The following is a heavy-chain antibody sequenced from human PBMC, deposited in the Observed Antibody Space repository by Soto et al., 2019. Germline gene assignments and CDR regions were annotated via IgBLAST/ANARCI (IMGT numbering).Heavy chain of an antibody. CDR1: GFTFSSDW. Sequence: EVQLVESGVGLVQPGWSLKLSCAASGFTFSSDWMSWVRQAPGKGLEWVANIKQDGSEKYYVDSVKGRFTISRDNAKNSLYLQMNSLRAEDTAVYYCARDPSPFQHCGQGTLVTVSS. CDR2: IKQDGSEK. J-gene: IGHJ1*01. V-gene: IGHV3-7*04. CDR3: ARDPSPFQH.